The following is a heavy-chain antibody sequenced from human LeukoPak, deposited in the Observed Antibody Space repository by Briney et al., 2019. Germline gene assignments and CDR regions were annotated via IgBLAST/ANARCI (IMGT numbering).Heavy chain of an antibody. V-gene: IGHV4-61*01. CDR3: ARDRIAAAGNYYYYGMDV. CDR2: VYYSGST. D-gene: IGHD6-13*01. J-gene: IGHJ6*02. Sequence: PSETLSLTCTVSGVSVSSDIYYWSWIRQPPGEGLEWIGYVYYSGSTYYNPTLKSRVTISVDTSKNQFSLKLSSVTAADTAVYYCARDRIAAAGNYYYYGMDVWGQGTTVSVSS. CDR1: GVSVSSDIYY.